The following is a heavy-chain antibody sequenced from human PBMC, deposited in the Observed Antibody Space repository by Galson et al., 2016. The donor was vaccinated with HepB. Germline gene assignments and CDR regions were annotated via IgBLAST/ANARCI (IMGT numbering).Heavy chain of an antibody. CDR2: INDKGGT. CDR3: ARGRVGAPHFHN. J-gene: IGHJ1*01. CDR1: GGSVSSGGYY. D-gene: IGHD1-26*01. V-gene: IGHV4-31*03. Sequence: TLSLTCTVSGGSVSSGGYYWSWIRQVPGKGLQFIGYINDKGGTYYNPSLRSRVTISKDTSKNQFSLNLRSVTAADSAMFFCARGRVGAPHFHNWGQGTQVTVSA.